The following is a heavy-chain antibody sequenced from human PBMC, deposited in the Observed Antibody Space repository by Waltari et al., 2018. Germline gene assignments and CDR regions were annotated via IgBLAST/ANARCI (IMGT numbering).Heavy chain of an antibody. CDR3: ARDQVGATVTDAFDI. J-gene: IGHJ3*02. V-gene: IGHV1-69*01. CDR1: GGTFSSYA. D-gene: IGHD1-26*01. CDR2: ISPILGTE. Sequence: QVQLVQSGAEVKKPGSSVKVSCKASGGTFSSYALSWVRQAPGQGLAWMGGISPILGTENSEQKLRGRVTITADEATSTAYMELSSLRSEDTAVYYCARDQVGATVTDAFDIWGQGTMVTVSS.